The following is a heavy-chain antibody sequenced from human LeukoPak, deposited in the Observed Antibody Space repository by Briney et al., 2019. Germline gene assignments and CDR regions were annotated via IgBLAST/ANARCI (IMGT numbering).Heavy chain of an antibody. D-gene: IGHD1-26*01. CDR1: VGSVSSSVDY. V-gene: IGHV4-39*07. CDR3: ARDSGSYYEGRAFDI. J-gene: IGHJ3*02. CDR2: LSHGGST. Sequence: SETLSLTCTVSVGSVSSSVDYWGWIRQPPGKGLEWIGGLSHGGSTYYNSSLTGRVTMSVDTSKNQFSLKLSSVTAADTAVCYCARDSGSYYEGRAFDIWGQGTMVTVSS.